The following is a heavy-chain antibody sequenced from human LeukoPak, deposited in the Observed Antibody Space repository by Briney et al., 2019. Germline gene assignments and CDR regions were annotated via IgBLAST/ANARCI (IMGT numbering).Heavy chain of an antibody. CDR2: IYPGDSDT. V-gene: IGHV5-51*01. CDR3: ASNERCSSTSCYAFDY. J-gene: IGHJ4*02. D-gene: IGHD2-2*01. Sequence: GESLKISCKGSGYGFTSYWIGSVRQMPGKGLEWMGIIYPGDSDTRYSPSFQGQVTISADKSISTAYLQWSSLKASDTAMYYCASNERCSSTSCYAFDYWGQGTLVTVSS. CDR1: GYGFTSYW.